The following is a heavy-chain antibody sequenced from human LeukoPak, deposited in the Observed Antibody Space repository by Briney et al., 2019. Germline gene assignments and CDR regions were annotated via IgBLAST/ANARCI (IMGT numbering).Heavy chain of an antibody. D-gene: IGHD6-13*01. CDR2: ISGSGGST. CDR1: GFTFSTSA. Sequence: GGSLRLSCVVSGFTFSTSAMSWVRQAPGKGLEWVSAISGSGGSTYYADSVKGRFTISRDNSKNTLYLQMNSLRAADTAVYYCAKGVKQQLVINWFDPWGQGTLVTVSS. CDR3: AKGVKQQLVINWFDP. J-gene: IGHJ5*02. V-gene: IGHV3-23*01.